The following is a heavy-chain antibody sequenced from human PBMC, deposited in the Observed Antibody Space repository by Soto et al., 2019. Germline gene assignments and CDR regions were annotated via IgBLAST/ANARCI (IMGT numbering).Heavy chain of an antibody. CDR2: IKQDGSEK. CDR1: GFTFSSYW. V-gene: IGHV3-7*01. CDR3: ARTYCSSTSCYGAFDI. D-gene: IGHD2-2*01. J-gene: IGHJ3*02. Sequence: GGSLRLSCAASGFTFSSYWMSWVRQAPGKGLEWVANIKQDGSEKYYVDYVKGRFTISRDNAKNSLYLQMNSLRAEDTALYYCARTYCSSTSCYGAFDIWGQGTMVTVSS.